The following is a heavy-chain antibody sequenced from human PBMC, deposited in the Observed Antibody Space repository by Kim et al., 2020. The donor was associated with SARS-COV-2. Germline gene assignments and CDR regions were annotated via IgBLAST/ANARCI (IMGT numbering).Heavy chain of an antibody. V-gene: IGHV1-69*13. D-gene: IGHD3-10*02. CDR2: IIPIFGTA. CDR3: ARSRDVDYYYGMDV. J-gene: IGHJ6*02. Sequence: SVKVSCKASGGTFSSYAISWVRQAPGQGLEWMGGIIPIFGTANYAQKFQVRVTITADESTSTAYMELSSLRSEDTAVYYCARSRDVDYYYGMDVWGQGTTVTVSS. CDR1: GGTFSSYA.